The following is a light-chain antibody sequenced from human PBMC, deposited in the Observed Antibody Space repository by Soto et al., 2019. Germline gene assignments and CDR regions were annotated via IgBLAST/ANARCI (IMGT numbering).Light chain of an antibody. J-gene: IGLJ1*01. CDR3: GTWDSSLSVYV. V-gene: IGLV1-51*02. CDR1: SSNIGKNY. CDR2: ENN. Sequence: QSVLQQPASVSAAPGEKVTISCSGSSSNIGKNYVSWYQQVPGTAPKLLIYENNNRRSGIADRFSGSKSGTSATLGITGLQTGDEAYYYCGTWDSSLSVYVFGTGTKVTVL.